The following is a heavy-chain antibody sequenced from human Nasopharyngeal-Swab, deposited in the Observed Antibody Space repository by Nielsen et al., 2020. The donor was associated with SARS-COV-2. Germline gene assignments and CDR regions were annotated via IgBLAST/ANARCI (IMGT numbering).Heavy chain of an antibody. CDR2: ISAYNGNT. J-gene: IGHJ4*02. V-gene: IGHV1-18*01. D-gene: IGHD1-26*01. Sequence: WVRQAPGQGLEWMGWISAYNGNTNYAQKLQGRVTMTTDTSTSTAYMELRSLRSDDAAVYYCTRGGSYLTGPADYWGQGTLVTVSS. CDR3: TRGGSYLTGPADY.